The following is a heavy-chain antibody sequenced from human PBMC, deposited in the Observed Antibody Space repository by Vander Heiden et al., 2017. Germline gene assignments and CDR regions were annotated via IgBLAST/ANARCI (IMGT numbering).Heavy chain of an antibody. V-gene: IGHV3-33*01. CDR2: IWYDGSNK. CDR3: ARASITVVREPPGRADAFDI. CDR1: GFTSGSSG. J-gene: IGHJ3*02. Sequence: QVQLVESGGGVVQPGRSLRLCCAASGFTSGSSGMLGGRQAPGKGRVGVAVIWYDGSNKDYADSRKGRFTIARDNSKNTLYLQMYSLRAEDTAVYYCARASITVVREPPGRADAFDIWGQGTMVTVSS. D-gene: IGHD3-10*01.